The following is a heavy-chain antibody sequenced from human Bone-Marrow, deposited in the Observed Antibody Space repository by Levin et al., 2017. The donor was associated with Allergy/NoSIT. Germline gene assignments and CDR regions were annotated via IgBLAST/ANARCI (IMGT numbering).Heavy chain of an antibody. CDR1: GGSISAYY. Sequence: SETLSLTCTVSGGSISAYYWSWIRHSPGKGLEWIGHVYHSGSTTYNPSFKGRVTISADMSKDQFSLSLTSVTAADTAVYYCATTMVRGDKYDYWGQGTHVIVSS. D-gene: IGHD3-10*01. V-gene: IGHV4-59*01. CDR3: ATTMVRGDKYDY. CDR2: VYHSGST. J-gene: IGHJ4*02.